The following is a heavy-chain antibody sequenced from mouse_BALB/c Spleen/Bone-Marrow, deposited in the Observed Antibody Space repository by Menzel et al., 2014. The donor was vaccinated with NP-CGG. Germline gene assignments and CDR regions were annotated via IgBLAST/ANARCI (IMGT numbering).Heavy chain of an antibody. CDR2: ILPGSGSF. CDR3: AIRHYGNYYYAVDY. V-gene: IGHV1-9*01. D-gene: IGHD2-1*01. J-gene: IGHJ4*01. CDR1: GYTFSSYW. Sequence: VKLVESGAELMKPGASVKISCKATGYTFSSYWLEWVIQRPGHGLEWIGEILPGSGSFNYNEKFKGKATFTADTSSNIAYMQLSSLTSEDSTVYYCAIRHYGNYYYAVDYWGQGASGTVSS.